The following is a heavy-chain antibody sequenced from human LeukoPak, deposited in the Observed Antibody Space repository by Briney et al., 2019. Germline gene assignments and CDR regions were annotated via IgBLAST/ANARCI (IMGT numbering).Heavy chain of an antibody. CDR3: ARPLALAGTFDY. CDR1: GYTFTSYA. Sequence: GASVKVSCKASGYTFTSYAMHWVRQAPGQRLEWMGWINAGNGNTKYSQKFQGRVTITRDTSASTAYMELSSLRSEDTAVYYCARPLALAGTFDYWGQGTLVTVSS. CDR2: INAGNGNT. D-gene: IGHD6-19*01. J-gene: IGHJ4*02. V-gene: IGHV1-3*01.